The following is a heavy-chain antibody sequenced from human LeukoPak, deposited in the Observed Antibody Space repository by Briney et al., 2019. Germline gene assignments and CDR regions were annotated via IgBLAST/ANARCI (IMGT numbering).Heavy chain of an antibody. V-gene: IGHV3-23*01. CDR2: ITASGGNT. D-gene: IGHD1-26*01. Sequence: GGSLRLSCAASGFTFSSFAFTWVRKAPGKGLECVSTITASGGNTYYADSVKGRFTISRDDSKNTLYLQMTSLRADDTALYYCARSYSGSYRDAFDIWGQGTMVNVSS. CDR1: GFTFSSFA. J-gene: IGHJ3*02. CDR3: ARSYSGSYRDAFDI.